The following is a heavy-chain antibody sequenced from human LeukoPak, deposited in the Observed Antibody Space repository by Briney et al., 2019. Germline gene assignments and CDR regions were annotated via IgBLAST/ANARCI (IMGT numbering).Heavy chain of an antibody. CDR2: ISFDGSDK. D-gene: IGHD4-23*01. CDR3: AKDTQLARWLMDY. Sequence: GGSLRLSCAASGFTFTSFGIHWVRQAPGKGLDWVAVISFDGSDKYYADSVKGRFTISRDNSKNTVYLQMNSLRAEDTAVYYCAKDTQLARWLMDYWGQGTVVTVTS. CDR1: GFTFTSFG. J-gene: IGHJ4*02. V-gene: IGHV3-30*18.